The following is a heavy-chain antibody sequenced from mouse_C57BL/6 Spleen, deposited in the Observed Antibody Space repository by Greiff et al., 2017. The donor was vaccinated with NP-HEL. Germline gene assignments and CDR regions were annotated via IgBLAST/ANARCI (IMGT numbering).Heavy chain of an antibody. CDR2: ISDGGSYT. CDR3: ARERLDWYFDV. Sequence: EVHLVESGGGLVKPGGSLKLSCAASGFTFSSYAMSWVRQTPEKRLEWVATISDGGSYTYYPDNVKGRFTISRDNAKNNLYLQMSHLKSEDTAMYYCARERLDWYFDVWGTGTTVTVSS. D-gene: IGHD2-2*01. J-gene: IGHJ1*03. CDR1: GFTFSSYA. V-gene: IGHV5-4*01.